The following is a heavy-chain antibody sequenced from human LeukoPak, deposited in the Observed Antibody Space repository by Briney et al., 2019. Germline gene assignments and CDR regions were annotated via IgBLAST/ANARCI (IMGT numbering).Heavy chain of an antibody. Sequence: ASVKVSCKASGYTFTSYAMHWVRQAPGQRLQWMGWINAGNGNTKYSQKFQGRVAITRDTSASTAYMELSSLRSEDTAVYYCARDPPYGSLFDYWGQGTLVTVSS. CDR2: INAGNGNT. CDR1: GYTFTSYA. V-gene: IGHV1-3*01. D-gene: IGHD4-17*01. J-gene: IGHJ4*02. CDR3: ARDPPYGSLFDY.